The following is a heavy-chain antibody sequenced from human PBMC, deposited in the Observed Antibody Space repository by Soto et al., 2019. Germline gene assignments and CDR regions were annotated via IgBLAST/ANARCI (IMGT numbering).Heavy chain of an antibody. CDR2: ISYDGSSK. CDR3: AGGLPPYEGSGPLDY. V-gene: IGHV3-30*03. Sequence: QVHLVESGGGVAQPGRSLRLSCAACGFTFSSYGMHWVRQAPGTGLDWVAVISYDGSSKYYADSVKGRFTIARDNSKYRLYLQMNSPRAEDTAAYTCAGGLPPYEGSGPLDYWGQGTLVTFSA. J-gene: IGHJ4*02. CDR1: GFTFSSYG. D-gene: IGHD3-10*01.